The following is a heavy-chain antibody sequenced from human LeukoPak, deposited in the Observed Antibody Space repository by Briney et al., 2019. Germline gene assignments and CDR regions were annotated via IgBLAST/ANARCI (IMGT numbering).Heavy chain of an antibody. CDR3: ARCADYYYYYMDV. J-gene: IGHJ6*03. Sequence: SETLSLTCTVSGGSISSSSYYWGWIRQPPGKGLEWIGSIYYSGSTYYNPSLKSRVTISVDTSKNKFSLKLSSVTAAGTAVYYCARCADYYYYYMDVWGKGTTVTISS. CDR2: IYYSGST. CDR1: GGSISSSSYY. V-gene: IGHV4-39*07.